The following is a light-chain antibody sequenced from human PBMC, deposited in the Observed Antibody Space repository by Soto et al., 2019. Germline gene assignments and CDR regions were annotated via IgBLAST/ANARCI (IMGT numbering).Light chain of an antibody. J-gene: IGKJ4*01. CDR3: QQYNSYSPT. CDR1: QTINNW. Sequence: DFQMTQSPSTLSASVGDRVTITCRASQTINNWLAWYQQKPGKAPKLLIYEASTLQSGVPSRFSGSGSGTEFTLTISSLQPDDFATYYCQQYNSYSPTFGGGTKVDIK. CDR2: EAS. V-gene: IGKV1-5*03.